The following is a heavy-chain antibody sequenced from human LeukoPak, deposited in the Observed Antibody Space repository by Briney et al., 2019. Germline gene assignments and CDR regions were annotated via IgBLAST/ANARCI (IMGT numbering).Heavy chain of an antibody. Sequence: PGGPLRLSCAASGFTFSTYAMSWVRQTPGKGLEWVAAISGDNPGTYHANSVKGRFTISRDNSKNTLHLQMSGLRAEDTARYYCAKAPVGHCSGAFCYHFDSWGQGTLVTVSS. J-gene: IGHJ4*02. CDR1: GFTFSTYA. CDR2: ISGDNPGT. CDR3: AKAPVGHCSGAFCYHFDS. D-gene: IGHD2-15*01. V-gene: IGHV3-23*01.